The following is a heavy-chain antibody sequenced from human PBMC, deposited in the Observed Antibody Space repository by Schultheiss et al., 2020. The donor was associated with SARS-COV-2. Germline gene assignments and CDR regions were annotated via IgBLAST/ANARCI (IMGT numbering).Heavy chain of an antibody. CDR3: ARECPNVVVPAAPGHWFDP. CDR2: ISAYNGNT. V-gene: IGHV1-18*01. D-gene: IGHD2-2*01. J-gene: IGHJ5*02. CDR1: GYTFTSYG. Sequence: ASVKVSCKASGYTFTSYGISWVRQAPGQGLEWMGWISAYNGNTNYAQKLQGRVTMTTDTSTSTAYMELRSLRSDDTAVYYCARECPNVVVPAAPGHWFDPWGQGTLVTVSS.